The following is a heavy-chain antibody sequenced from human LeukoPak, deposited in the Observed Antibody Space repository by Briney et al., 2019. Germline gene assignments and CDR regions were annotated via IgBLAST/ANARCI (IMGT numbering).Heavy chain of an antibody. CDR2: ISWDSSSI. V-gene: IGHV3-9*01. CDR3: AKDSYYYGSGSYLDY. Sequence: GGSLRLSCAASAFTFDDYAMHWVRQAPGKGLEWVSGISWDSSSIAYADYVKGRFTISRDNAKNSLYLQMNSLRAEDTALYYCAKDSYYYGSGSYLDYWPQGTVVSV. D-gene: IGHD3-10*01. CDR1: AFTFDDYA. J-gene: IGHJ4*02.